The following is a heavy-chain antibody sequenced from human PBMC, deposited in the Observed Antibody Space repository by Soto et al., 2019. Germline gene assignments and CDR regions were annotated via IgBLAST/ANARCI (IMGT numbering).Heavy chain of an antibody. CDR2: IIPIFGTA. J-gene: IGHJ5*02. CDR3: ARAREGYCTNGVCFFNWFDP. V-gene: IGHV1-69*01. D-gene: IGHD2-8*01. CDR1: GGTFSSYA. Sequence: QVQLVQAGAEVKKPGSSVKVSCKASGGTFSSYAISWVRQAPGQGLEWMGGIIPIFGTANYAQKFQGRVTITAYESTSTAYMELRSLRSEDTAVYYCARAREGYCTNGVCFFNWFDPWGQGTLVTVSS.